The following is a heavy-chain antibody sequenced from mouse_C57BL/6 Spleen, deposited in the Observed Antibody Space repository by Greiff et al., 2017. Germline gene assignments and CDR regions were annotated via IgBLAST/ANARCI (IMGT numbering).Heavy chain of an antibody. CDR3: AKYSNYYFDY. D-gene: IGHD2-5*01. V-gene: IGHV2-3*01. Sequence: VQLQQSVPGLVAPSPSLSITCTASGFSLTSYGVSWVRQPPGKGLEWLGVIWGDGGTNYHSALISRLSISKDNSKTQVFLKLNSLQTDDTATYYCAKYSNYYFDYWGQGTTLTVSS. CDR2: IWGDGGT. J-gene: IGHJ2*01. CDR1: GFSLTSYG.